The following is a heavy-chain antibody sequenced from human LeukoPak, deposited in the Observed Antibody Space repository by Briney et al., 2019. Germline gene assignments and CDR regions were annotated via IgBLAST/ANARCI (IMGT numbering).Heavy chain of an antibody. V-gene: IGHV3-23*01. Sequence: GGSLRLSCAASGFIFSSFGMSWVRQAPGKGLEWVSSISGSGGSTYFADSVKGRFTISRDLSKNTLYLQLNSLRAEDTAVYYCVKGLLWFGKVGFDPWGPGTLVTVSS. CDR2: ISGSGGST. J-gene: IGHJ5*02. CDR3: VKGLLWFGKVGFDP. D-gene: IGHD3-10*01. CDR1: GFIFSSFG.